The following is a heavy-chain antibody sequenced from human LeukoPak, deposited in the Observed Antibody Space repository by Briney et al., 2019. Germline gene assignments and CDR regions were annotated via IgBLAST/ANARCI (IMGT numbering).Heavy chain of an antibody. V-gene: IGHV3-30*02. CDR3: AKDRCSSISCYTHDY. CDR1: GFTFNNYD. Sequence: GGSLRLSCAASGFTFNNYDIHWVRQAPGKGLEWVAFIRYDESNKYYADSVKGRFTISRDNSKNTVFLQMNSLRSEDTAVHYCAKDRCSSISCYTHDYWGQGTLVTVSS. CDR2: IRYDESNK. D-gene: IGHD2-2*02. J-gene: IGHJ4*02.